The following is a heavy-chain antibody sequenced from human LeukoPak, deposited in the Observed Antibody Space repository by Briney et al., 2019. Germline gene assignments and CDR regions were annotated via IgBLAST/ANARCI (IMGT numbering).Heavy chain of an antibody. CDR2: IYTSGST. CDR3: ARDLRSYFYDSSGYSYYFDY. V-gene: IGHV4-4*07. J-gene: IGHJ4*02. D-gene: IGHD3-22*01. CDR1: GGSISSYY. Sequence: SETLSLTCTVSGGSISSYYWSWIRQPAGKGLEWIGRIYTSGSTNYNPSLKSRVTMSVDTSKNQFSLKLSSVTAADTAVYYCARDLRSYFYDSSGYSYYFDYWGQGTLVTVSS.